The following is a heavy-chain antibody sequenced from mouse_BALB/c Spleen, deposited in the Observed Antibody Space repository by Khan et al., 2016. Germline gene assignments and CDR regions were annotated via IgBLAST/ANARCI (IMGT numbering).Heavy chain of an antibody. CDR2: IRYSGST. J-gene: IGHJ1*01. Sequence: EVQLQESGPGLVKPSQSLSLTCTVTGYSITSDYAWNWIRQFPGNKLEWMGYIRYSGSTTYNPSLKSRISITRDTSKNQFFLQWYSVTTEDTATYYCTRSPTATRYFDGWGAGTTVTVSS. CDR1: GYSITSDYA. CDR3: TRSPTATRYFDG. D-gene: IGHD1-2*01. V-gene: IGHV3-2*02.